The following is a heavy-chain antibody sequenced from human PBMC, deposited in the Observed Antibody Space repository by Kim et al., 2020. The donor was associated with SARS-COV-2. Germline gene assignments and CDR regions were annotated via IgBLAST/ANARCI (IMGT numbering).Heavy chain of an antibody. Sequence: ACAVKGRFTISRDNSKNTLYLQRNSLRAEDTAVYYCARDRSKWELRVPDYWGQGTLVTVSS. CDR3: ARDRSKWELRVPDY. J-gene: IGHJ4*02. V-gene: IGHV3-30*01. D-gene: IGHD1-26*01.